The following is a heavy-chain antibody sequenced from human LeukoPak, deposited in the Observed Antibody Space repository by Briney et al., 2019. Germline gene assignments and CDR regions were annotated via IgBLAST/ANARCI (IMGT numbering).Heavy chain of an antibody. CDR1: GGSISSGSYY. V-gene: IGHV4-61*02. J-gene: IGHJ6*02. CDR3: ARYYYDSSGYHYYYGMDV. CDR2: IYTSGST. D-gene: IGHD3-22*01. Sequence: SETLSLTCTVSGGSISSGSYYWSWIRQPAGKGLEWIGRIYTSGSTNYNPSLKSRVTISVDTSKNQFSLKLSSVTAADTAVYYCARYYYDSSGYHYYYGMDVWGQGTTVTVSS.